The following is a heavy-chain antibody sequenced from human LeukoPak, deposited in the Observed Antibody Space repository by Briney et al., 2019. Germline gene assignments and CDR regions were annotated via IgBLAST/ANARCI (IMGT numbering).Heavy chain of an antibody. V-gene: IGHV7-4-1*02. CDR3: ARGRGSGYYDFWSGYYYHFGVDY. J-gene: IGHJ4*02. D-gene: IGHD3-3*01. CDR2: INTNTGNP. Sequence: GASVKVSCKASGYTFTSYAMNWVRQAPGQGLEWMGWINTNTGNPTYAQGFTGRFVFSLDTSVSTAYLQISSLKAENTAVYYCARGRGSGYYDFWSGYYYHFGVDYWGQGTLVTVSS. CDR1: GYTFTSYA.